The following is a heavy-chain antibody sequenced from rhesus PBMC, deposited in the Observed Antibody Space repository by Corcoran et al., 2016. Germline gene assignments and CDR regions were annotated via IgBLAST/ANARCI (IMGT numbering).Heavy chain of an antibody. D-gene: IGHD2-21*01. CDR1: GGSISGYYY. CDR3: AREGLRYYFDY. V-gene: IGHV4-73*01. CDR2: IYGNSAST. J-gene: IGHJ4*01. Sequence: QVQLQQWGEGLVKPSETLSLTCAVYGGSISGYYYWSWIRQPPGKGLEWIGYIYGNSASTNYNPSLKNRVTISKDTCKNQCSLKLSSVTAADTAVYYCAREGLRYYFDYWGQGVLVTVSS.